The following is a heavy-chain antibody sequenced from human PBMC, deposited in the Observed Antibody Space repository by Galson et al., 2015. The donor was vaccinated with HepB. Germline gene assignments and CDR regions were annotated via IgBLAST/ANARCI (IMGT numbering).Heavy chain of an antibody. CDR2: IWYDGSNK. Sequence: SLRLSCAASGFSFSDFGLHWVRQAPGKGLEWLALIWYDGSNKYYADSVRGRFTISGDNSKNTLYLQMNSLSAEDTAAYYCARDSRGESSRYFDLWGRGTLVTVSS. J-gene: IGHJ2*01. CDR1: GFSFSDFG. CDR3: ARDSRGESSRYFDL. D-gene: IGHD3-10*01. V-gene: IGHV3-33*08.